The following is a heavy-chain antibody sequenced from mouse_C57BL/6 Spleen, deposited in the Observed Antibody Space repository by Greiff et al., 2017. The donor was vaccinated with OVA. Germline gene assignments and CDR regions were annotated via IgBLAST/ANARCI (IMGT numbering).Heavy chain of an antibody. V-gene: IGHV14-1*01. Sequence: EVQLQESGAELVRPGASVKLSCTASGFNIKDYYMHWVKQRPEQGLEWIGRIDPEDGDTEYAPKFQGKATMTADTSSNTAYLQLSSLTSEDTAVYYCTRGGSSYLFAYWRQGTLVTVSA. CDR2: IDPEDGDT. CDR1: GFNIKDYY. D-gene: IGHD1-1*01. J-gene: IGHJ3*01. CDR3: TRGGSSYLFAY.